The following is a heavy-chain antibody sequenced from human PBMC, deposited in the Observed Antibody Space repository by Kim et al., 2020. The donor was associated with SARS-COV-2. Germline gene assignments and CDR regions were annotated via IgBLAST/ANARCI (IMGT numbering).Heavy chain of an antibody. CDR3: ATVLRYFDWGGY. V-gene: IGHV3-33*01. Sequence: GGSLRLSCAASGFTFSSYGMHWVRQAPGKGLEWVAVIWYDGSNKYYADSVKGRFTISRDNSKNTLYLQMNSLRAEDTAVYYCATVLRYFDWGGYWGQGTLVTVSS. CDR1: GFTFSSYG. J-gene: IGHJ4*02. CDR2: IWYDGSNK. D-gene: IGHD3-9*01.